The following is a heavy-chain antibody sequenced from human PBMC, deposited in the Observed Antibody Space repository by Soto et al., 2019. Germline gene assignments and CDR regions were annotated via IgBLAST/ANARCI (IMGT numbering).Heavy chain of an antibody. Sequence: GASVKVSCKASGYTFTSYAMHWARQAPGQRLEWMGWINAGNGNTKYSQKFQGRVTITRDTSASTAYMELSSLRSEDTAVYYCARDLFSEYCSGGSCYPYYYYGMDVWGQGTTVTVSS. CDR3: ARDLFSEYCSGGSCYPYYYYGMDV. CDR2: INAGNGNT. CDR1: GYTFTSYA. V-gene: IGHV1-3*01. J-gene: IGHJ6*02. D-gene: IGHD2-15*01.